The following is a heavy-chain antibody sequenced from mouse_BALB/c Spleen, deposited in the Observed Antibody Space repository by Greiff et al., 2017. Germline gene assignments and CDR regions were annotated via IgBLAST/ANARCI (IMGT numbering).Heavy chain of an antibody. V-gene: IGHV14-1*02. CDR1: GFNIKDYY. CDR2: IDPENGNT. J-gene: IGHJ4*01. CDR3: ARSGYGNFPYYYAMDY. Sequence: EVQLQQSGAELVRPGALVKLSCKASGFNIKDYYMHWVKQRPEQGLEWIGWIDPENGNTIYDPKFQGKASITADTSSNTAYLQLSSLTSEDTAVYYCARSGYGNFPYYYAMDYWGQGTSVTVSS. D-gene: IGHD2-1*01.